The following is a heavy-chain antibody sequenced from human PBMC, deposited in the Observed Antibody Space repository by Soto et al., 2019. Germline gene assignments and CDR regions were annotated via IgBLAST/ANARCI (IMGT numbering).Heavy chain of an antibody. CDR1: GDSVSSNSAA. CDR3: ARDRNYYGSGRGNGMDV. CDR2: AYYRSKWYN. V-gene: IGHV6-1*01. D-gene: IGHD3-10*01. Sequence: SQTLSLTCAISGDSVSSNSAAWNWIRQSPSRGLEWLGRAYYRSKWYNDYAVSVKSRITINPDTSKNQFSLQLNSVTPEDTAVHYCARDRNYYGSGRGNGMDVWGQGTTVTVSS. J-gene: IGHJ6*02.